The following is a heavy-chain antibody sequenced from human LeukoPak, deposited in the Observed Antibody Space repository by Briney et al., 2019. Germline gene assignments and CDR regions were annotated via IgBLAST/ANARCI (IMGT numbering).Heavy chain of an antibody. CDR1: GFTFDDYA. V-gene: IGHV3-9*03. Sequence: QPGGSLRLSCAASGFTFDDYAMHWVRQAPGKGLERVSGISWNSGSIGYADSVKGRYTISRDNAKNSPYLQMNSLRAEDMALCYCAKDITGSYDSSGYTFDYWGQGTLVTVSS. J-gene: IGHJ4*02. D-gene: IGHD3-22*01. CDR2: ISWNSGSI. CDR3: AKDITGSYDSSGYTFDY.